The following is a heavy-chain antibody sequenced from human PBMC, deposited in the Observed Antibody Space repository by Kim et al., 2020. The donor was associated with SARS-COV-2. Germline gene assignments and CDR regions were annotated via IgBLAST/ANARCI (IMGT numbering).Heavy chain of an antibody. J-gene: IGHJ3*02. D-gene: IGHD2-15*01. CDR1: GFTFSSFA. CDR2: ISGSGGCT. Sequence: GGSLRLSCAASGFTFSSFAMNWVRQAPGKGLEWVSGISGSGGCTYYADSVKGRFTFSRDNSKNTLYLQMNSLRAEDTAVYYCVKDFYWGNSGGGAFDMWG. V-gene: IGHV3-23*01. CDR3: VKDFYWGNSGGGAFDM.